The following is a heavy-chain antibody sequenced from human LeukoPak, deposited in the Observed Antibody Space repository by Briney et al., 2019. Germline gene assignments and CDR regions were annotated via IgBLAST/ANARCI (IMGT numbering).Heavy chain of an antibody. J-gene: IGHJ6*03. D-gene: IGHD5-12*01. CDR3: ARDGISIVTTILGGLGYYYYLDV. Sequence: RASVKVSCKASGYTFTGYYMHWVRQAPGQGLEWMGWINPNSGGTNYAQKFQGRVTMTRDTSISTAYMELSRLRSDDTAVYYCARDGISIVTTILGGLGYYYYLDVWGKGTTVTISS. CDR1: GYTFTGYY. V-gene: IGHV1-2*02. CDR2: INPNSGGT.